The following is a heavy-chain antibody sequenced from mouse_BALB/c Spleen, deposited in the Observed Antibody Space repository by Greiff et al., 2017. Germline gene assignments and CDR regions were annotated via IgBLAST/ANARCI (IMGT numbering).Heavy chain of an antibody. CDR2: IYPGGGYT. V-gene: IGHV1-63*02. CDR1: GYTFTNYW. D-gene: IGHD1-1*01. J-gene: IGHJ3*01. Sequence: QVQLKESGAELVRPGTSVKISCKASGYTFTNYWLGWVKQRPGHGLEWIGDIYPGGGYTNYNEKFKGKATLTADTSSSTAYMQLSSLTSEDSAVYFCARSYYGSSFWFAYWGQGTLVTVSA. CDR3: ARSYYGSSFWFAY.